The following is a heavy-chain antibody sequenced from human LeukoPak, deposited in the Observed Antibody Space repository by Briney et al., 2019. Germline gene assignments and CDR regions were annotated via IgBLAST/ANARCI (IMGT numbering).Heavy chain of an antibody. CDR1: GFTFSSYA. V-gene: IGHV3-23*01. Sequence: GGSLRLSCAASGFTFSSYAMSWVRQAPGKGLEWVSAISGSGGSTYYADSMKGRFTISRDNSKNTLYLQMNSLRAEDTAVYYCAKMKRYEIVGATTPAEYFQHWGQGTLVTVSS. J-gene: IGHJ1*01. CDR2: ISGSGGST. CDR3: AKMKRYEIVGATTPAEYFQH. D-gene: IGHD1-26*01.